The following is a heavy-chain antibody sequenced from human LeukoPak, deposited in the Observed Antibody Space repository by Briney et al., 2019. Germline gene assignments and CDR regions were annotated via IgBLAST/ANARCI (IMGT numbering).Heavy chain of an antibody. Sequence: GALRLSCGASGFSVSTYYMTWVRQAPGKGLEWVSFIHSGGGTDYADSVKGRFTISRDTSKNTVYLQMNNLRADDTAVYYCAKGSSSYYFAFDIWGQGTMVTVSS. CDR1: GFSVSTYY. CDR3: AKGSSSYYFAFDI. V-gene: IGHV3-66*01. J-gene: IGHJ3*02. CDR2: IHSGGGT. D-gene: IGHD6-13*01.